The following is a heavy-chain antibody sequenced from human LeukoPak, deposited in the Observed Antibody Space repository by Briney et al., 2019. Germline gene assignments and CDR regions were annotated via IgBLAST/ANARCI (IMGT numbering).Heavy chain of an antibody. D-gene: IGHD6-6*01. J-gene: IGHJ5*02. V-gene: IGHV1-8*01. CDR1: GYTFTSYD. Sequence: ASVKVSCKASGYTFTSYDINWVRQATGQGLEWMGWMSPNSGNTGYAQKFQGRVTMTRNTSISTAYMELSSLRSEDTAVYYCARANIAARPSAGIWFDPWGQGTLVTVSS. CDR2: MSPNSGNT. CDR3: ARANIAARPSAGIWFDP.